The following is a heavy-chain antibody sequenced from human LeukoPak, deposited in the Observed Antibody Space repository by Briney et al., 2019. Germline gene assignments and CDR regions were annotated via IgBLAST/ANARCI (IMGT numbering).Heavy chain of an antibody. V-gene: IGHV4-4*07. J-gene: IGHJ6*03. D-gene: IGHD6-19*01. Sequence: SETLSLTCTVSGGSISSYYWSWIRQPAGKGLEWIGRIYTSGSTNYNPSLKSRVTMSVDTSKNQFSLTLSSVTAADAAVYYCARDLTYSSGWYYYYYYYMDVWGKGTTVTVSS. CDR1: GGSISSYY. CDR3: ARDLTYSSGWYYYYYYYMDV. CDR2: IYTSGST.